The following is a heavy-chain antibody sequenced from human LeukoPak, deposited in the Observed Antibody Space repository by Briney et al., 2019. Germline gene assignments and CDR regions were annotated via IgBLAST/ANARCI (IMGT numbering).Heavy chain of an antibody. Sequence: PGGSLRLSCTASGFTFSNYAMTWVRQAPGKGLEWVSSISVYAGGTFYADSVTGRFTVSRDNSRNTLYLQMNSLRAEDTAVYYCAKDLGPTYYDILTAYLFFDYWGQGTLVTVSS. CDR1: GFTFSNYA. CDR3: AKDLGPTYYDILTAYLFFDY. J-gene: IGHJ4*02. CDR2: ISVYAGGT. D-gene: IGHD3-9*01. V-gene: IGHV3-23*01.